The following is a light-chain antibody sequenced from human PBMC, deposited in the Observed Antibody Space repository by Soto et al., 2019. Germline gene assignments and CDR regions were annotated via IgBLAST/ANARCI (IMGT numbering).Light chain of an antibody. CDR2: DVT. J-gene: IGLJ3*02. CDR1: SSDVGGYDH. V-gene: IGLV2-14*03. CDR3: SSYTNKDTLL. Sequence: QSALTQPASVSGSPGQSITISCTGTSSDVGGYDHVSWYQQHPGKAPKLIIYDVTVRPSGISPRFSGSKSVNTASLAVSGLQPEDEADYYCSSYTNKDTLLFGGGTKVTVL.